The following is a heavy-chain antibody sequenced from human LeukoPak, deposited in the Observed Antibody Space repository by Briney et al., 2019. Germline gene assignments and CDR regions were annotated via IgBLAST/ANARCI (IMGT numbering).Heavy chain of an antibody. CDR2: ISSSSSYI. D-gene: IGHD1-26*01. Sequence: PWGSLRLSCAASGFTFSSYSMNWVRQAPGKGLEWVSSISSSSSYIYYADSVKGRFTISRDNSKNTLCLKMNSLRAEDTAVYYCAKGHGWEASYYYYYMDVWGKGTTVTISS. V-gene: IGHV3-21*01. J-gene: IGHJ6*03. CDR1: GFTFSSYS. CDR3: AKGHGWEASYYYYYMDV.